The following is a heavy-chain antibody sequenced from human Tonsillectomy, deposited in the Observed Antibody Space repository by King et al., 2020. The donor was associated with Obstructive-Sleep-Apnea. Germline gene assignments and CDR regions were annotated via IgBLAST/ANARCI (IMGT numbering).Heavy chain of an antibody. V-gene: IGHV4-31*03. CDR2: TYYSGIT. CDR3: AREGTSSSPNWFGP. J-gene: IGHJ5*02. Sequence: VQLQESGPGLVKPSQTLSLTCTVSDGAFSVGSHHWNWIRQLPGKGLEWIGYTYYSGITSYNPSLQGRVSIAVDKSKGPFSLRLDFVTAADTAVYYGAREGTSSSPNWFGPWGPGTLVTVSS. CDR1: DGAFSVGSHH. D-gene: IGHD2-2*01.